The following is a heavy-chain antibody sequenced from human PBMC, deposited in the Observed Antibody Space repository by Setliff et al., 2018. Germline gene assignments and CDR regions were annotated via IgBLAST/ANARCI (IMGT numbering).Heavy chain of an antibody. V-gene: IGHV1-18*01. CDR3: ALTTLSLCSGGNCPNALDI. Sequence: ASVKVSCKGSGYILTSSGISWVRQAPGQGLEWMGWISGFNGVAKYAQNFQDRVTVATDTSTNMAYMELRSLRSDDTAIYFCALTTLSLCSGGNCPNALDIWGQGTLVNVSS. D-gene: IGHD2-15*01. J-gene: IGHJ3*02. CDR1: GYILTSSG. CDR2: ISGFNGVA.